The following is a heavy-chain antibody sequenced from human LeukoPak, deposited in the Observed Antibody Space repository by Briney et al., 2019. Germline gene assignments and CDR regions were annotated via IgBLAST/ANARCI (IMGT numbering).Heavy chain of an antibody. CDR2: IKQDESET. V-gene: IGHV3-7*01. CDR3: AREVSHWFFHV. Sequence: GGSLRLSCAASGFTFSGYWMSWVRQAPGKGLEWVANIKQDESETYYVDSMEGRFTISRGNAKNSLFLQMDSLRAEDTAVYFCAREVSHWFFHVWGRGALRTVFS. CDR1: GFTFSGYW. J-gene: IGHJ2*01.